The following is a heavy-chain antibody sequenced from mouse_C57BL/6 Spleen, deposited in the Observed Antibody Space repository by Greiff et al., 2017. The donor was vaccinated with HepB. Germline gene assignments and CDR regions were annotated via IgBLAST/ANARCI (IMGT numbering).Heavy chain of an antibody. CDR3: ARRDGSSPPAWFAY. CDR2: ISSGGSYT. J-gene: IGHJ3*01. CDR1: GFTFSSYG. Sequence: EVKVVESGGDLVKPGGSLKLSCAASGFTFSSYGMSWVRQTPDKRLEWVATISSGGSYTYYPDSVKGRFTISRDNAKNTLYLQMSSLKSEDTAMYYCARRDGSSPPAWFAYWGQGTLVTVSA. V-gene: IGHV5-6*02. D-gene: IGHD1-1*01.